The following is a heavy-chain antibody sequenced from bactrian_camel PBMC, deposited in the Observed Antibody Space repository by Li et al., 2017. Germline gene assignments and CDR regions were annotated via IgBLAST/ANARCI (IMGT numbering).Heavy chain of an antibody. CDR3: EADSPDYDAGWYSSCPNPEFGT. CDR2: FDSDSST. CDR1: GWVYRSYC. D-gene: IGHD1*01. V-gene: IGHV3S53*01. J-gene: IGHJ6*01. Sequence: HVQLVESGGGSVQAGGSLRLSCVGSGWVYRSYCMAWFRQFPGKEREGVAYFDSDSSTHYADSVKGRFTISQENDKSTVYLEMNNLQVEDTAVYYCEADSPDYDAGWYSSCPNPEFGTWGQGTQVTVS.